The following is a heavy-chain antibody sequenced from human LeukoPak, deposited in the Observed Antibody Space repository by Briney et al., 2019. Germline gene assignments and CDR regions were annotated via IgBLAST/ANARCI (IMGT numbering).Heavy chain of an antibody. D-gene: IGHD6-19*01. CDR3: AKDTVAVAALFDP. CDR1: GFTLSSYS. J-gene: IGHJ5*02. V-gene: IGHV3-23*01. Sequence: GGSLRLSCAASGFTLSSYSMNWVRQAPGKGLEWLSSISGSGSSTYYADSVKGRFTISRDNSKNTLYLQMNSLRAEDTAVYYCAKDTVAVAALFDPWGQGTLVTVSS. CDR2: ISGSGSST.